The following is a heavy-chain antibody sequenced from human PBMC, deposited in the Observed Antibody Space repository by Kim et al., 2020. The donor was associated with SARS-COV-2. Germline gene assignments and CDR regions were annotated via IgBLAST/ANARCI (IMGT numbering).Heavy chain of an antibody. J-gene: IGHJ4*02. CDR1: GGTFSSYA. D-gene: IGHD3-16*02. Sequence: SVKVSCKASGGTFSSYAISWVRQAPGQGLEWMGGIIPIFGTANYAQKFQGRVTITADESTSTAYMELSSLRSEDTAVYYCARERLGELSNRNFDYWGQGTLVTVSS. CDR2: IIPIFGTA. CDR3: ARERLGELSNRNFDY. V-gene: IGHV1-69*13.